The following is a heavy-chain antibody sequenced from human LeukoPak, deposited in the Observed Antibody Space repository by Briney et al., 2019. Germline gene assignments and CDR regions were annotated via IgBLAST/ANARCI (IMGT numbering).Heavy chain of an antibody. J-gene: IGHJ4*02. CDR2: ISGSGGST. CDR3: AKDGSGWQKYYFDY. Sequence: PGGSLRLSCAVSGFTFSSYAMSWVRQAPGEGLEWVSSISGSGGSTYYAGSVKGRFTISKDNSKNTLYLQMNTLRAEDTAVYYCAKDGSGWQKYYFDYWGQGTVVTVSS. CDR1: GFTFSSYA. V-gene: IGHV3-23*01. D-gene: IGHD6-19*01.